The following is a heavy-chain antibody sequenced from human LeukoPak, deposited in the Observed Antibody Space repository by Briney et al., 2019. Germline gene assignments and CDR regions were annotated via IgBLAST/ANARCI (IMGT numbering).Heavy chain of an antibody. D-gene: IGHD3-10*01. Sequence: PGGSLRLSCAASGFTFSSYWMSWVRQAPGKGLEWVANIKHDGSEKPYVDSVKGRFIISRDNAKNSLYLQMNSLRAEDTAVYYCARVISFGWFEFWGQGTLVTVSS. V-gene: IGHV3-7*01. CDR3: ARVISFGWFEF. J-gene: IGHJ5*01. CDR1: GFTFSSYW. CDR2: IKHDGSEK.